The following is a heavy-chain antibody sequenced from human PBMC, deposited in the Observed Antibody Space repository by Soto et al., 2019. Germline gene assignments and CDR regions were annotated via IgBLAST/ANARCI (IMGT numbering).Heavy chain of an antibody. V-gene: IGHV1-69*02. D-gene: IGHD2-2*01. CDR3: ASNARDCSSTSCYVSLTAVGDY. CDR1: GGTFSSYT. J-gene: IGHJ4*02. Sequence: QVQLVQSGAEVKKPGSSVKVSCKASGGTFSSYTISWVRQAPGQGLEWMGRIIPILGIANYAQKFQGRVTITAERSTSTAYMELSSLWSEDTAVYYCASNARDCSSTSCYVSLTAVGDYWGQGTLVTVSS. CDR2: IIPILGIA.